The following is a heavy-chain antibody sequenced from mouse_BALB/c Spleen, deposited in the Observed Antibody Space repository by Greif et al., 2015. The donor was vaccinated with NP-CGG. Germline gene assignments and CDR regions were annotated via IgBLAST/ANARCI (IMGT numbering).Heavy chain of an antibody. D-gene: IGHD2-14*01. CDR1: GFTFSDYY. Sequence: EVKLMESGGGLVKPGGSLKLSCAASGFTFSDYYMYWVRQTPEKRLEWVATISDGGSYTYYPDSVKGRFTISRDNAKNNLYLQMSSLKSEDTAMYYCARGNYRYGYAMDYWGQGTSVTVSS. CDR3: ARGNYRYGYAMDY. J-gene: IGHJ4*01. V-gene: IGHV5-4*02. CDR2: ISDGGSYT.